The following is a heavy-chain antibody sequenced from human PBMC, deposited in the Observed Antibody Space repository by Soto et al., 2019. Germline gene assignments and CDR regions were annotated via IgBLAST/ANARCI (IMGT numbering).Heavy chain of an antibody. V-gene: IGHV3-30-3*01. J-gene: IGHJ4*02. CDR2: ISYDGSDK. Sequence: GGSLRLACAASGFTFSPYTMHWVRQTPGKGLEWVAVISYDGSDKYYADSVRGRFTISRDNPKNTLFLQMNSLRAEDTALYYCARGGGFCGADCYKGGIDYWGQEALVTVSS. CDR1: GFTFSPYT. CDR3: ARGGGFCGADCYKGGIDY. D-gene: IGHD2-21*02.